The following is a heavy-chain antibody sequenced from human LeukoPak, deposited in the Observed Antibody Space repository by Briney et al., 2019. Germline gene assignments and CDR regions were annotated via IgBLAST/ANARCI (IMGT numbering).Heavy chain of an antibody. D-gene: IGHD3-3*01. CDR2: IHYSGST. V-gene: IGHV4-38-2*02. J-gene: IGHJ2*01. Sequence: SETLSLTCTVSGYSISSGYYWGWIRQPPGKGLEWIGSIHYSGSTYYNPSLKSRVTISVDKSKNQFSLKLTSVTAADTAVYYCAREDYDDSGAWYFDLWGRGTLVIVSS. CDR3: AREDYDDSGAWYFDL. CDR1: GYSISSGYY.